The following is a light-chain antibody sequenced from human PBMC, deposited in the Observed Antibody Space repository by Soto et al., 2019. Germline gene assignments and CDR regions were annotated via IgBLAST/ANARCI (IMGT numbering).Light chain of an antibody. V-gene: IGKV3-20*01. CDR3: QQYGSSPWT. J-gene: IGKJ1*01. CDR2: GAS. Sequence: EIVLSQSPSTLSLSTGERATLSCRASQSVSSSYLAWYQQKPGQAPRLLIYGASSRATGIPDRFSGSGSGTDFTLTISRLEPEDFAVYYCQQYGSSPWTFGQGTKV. CDR1: QSVSSSY.